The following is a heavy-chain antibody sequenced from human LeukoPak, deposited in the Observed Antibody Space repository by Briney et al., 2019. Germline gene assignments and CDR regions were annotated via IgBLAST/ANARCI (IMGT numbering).Heavy chain of an antibody. CDR3: ARAYSERYGLGYYSMDV. V-gene: IGHV3-23*01. Sequence: PGGSLRLSCAASGFFFSNYAMTWVRQAPGKGLEWVSGISGSGGSTYYADSVKGRFTISRDNAKKSVYLQMNSLRAEDTAVYYCARAYSERYGLGYYSMDVWGKGTTVTISS. CDR2: ISGSGGST. CDR1: GFFFSNYA. D-gene: IGHD1-26*01. J-gene: IGHJ6*03.